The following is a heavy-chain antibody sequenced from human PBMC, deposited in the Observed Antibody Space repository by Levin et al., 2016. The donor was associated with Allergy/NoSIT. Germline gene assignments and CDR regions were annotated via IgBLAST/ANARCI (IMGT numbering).Heavy chain of an antibody. CDR2: ISSSGSTI. Sequence: WIRQPPGKGLEWVSYISSSGSTIYYADSVKGRFTISRDNAKNSLYLQMNSLRAEDTAVYYCARDLGFWNCSSTSCYATSTGDFDYWGQGTLVTVSS. CDR3: ARDLGFWNCSSTSCYATSTGDFDY. D-gene: IGHD2-2*01. V-gene: IGHV3-11*01. J-gene: IGHJ4*02.